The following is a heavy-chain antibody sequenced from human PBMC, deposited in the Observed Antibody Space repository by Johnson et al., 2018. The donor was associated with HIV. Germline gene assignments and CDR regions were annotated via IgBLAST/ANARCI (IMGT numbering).Heavy chain of an antibody. D-gene: IGHD3-16*01. V-gene: IGHV3-11*01. Sequence: QVQLVESGGGLVNPGGSLRLSCAASGFTFSDYYMSWIRQAPGKGLEWVSYISSSGNTMYYADSVTGRFTISRDNAKSSLYLQMNKLRAEDTAVYFCASQVRGLRLGVDAFDIWGQGTMVTVSS. CDR2: ISSSGNTM. CDR3: ASQVRGLRLGVDAFDI. J-gene: IGHJ3*02. CDR1: GFTFSDYY.